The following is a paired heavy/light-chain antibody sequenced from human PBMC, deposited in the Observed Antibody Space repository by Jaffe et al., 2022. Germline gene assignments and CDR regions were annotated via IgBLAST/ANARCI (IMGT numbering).Light chain of an antibody. CDR3: ETWDSSLSAVV. Sequence: QSVLTQPPSVSAAPGQKVTISCSGSSSNIGHNYLSWYQLLPGTAPKLLIFENNKRPSGIPDRFSGSKSGTSATLGITGLQTGDEADYYCETWDSSLSAVVFGGGTKLTVL. V-gene: IGLV1-51*02. CDR1: SSNIGHNY. J-gene: IGLJ3*02. CDR2: ENN.
Heavy chain of an antibody. CDR3: AKGTRQRPNPTFYYYYMDV. V-gene: IGHV3-43D*04. CDR2: ISWDGGST. Sequence: EVQLVESGGVVVQPGGSLRLSCAASGFSFDGFAMHWVRQAPGKGLEWVSLISWDGGSTYYADSVKGRFTISRDNNKNSLYLQMNSLRPDDTALYYCAKGTRQRPNPTFYYYYMDVWGKGTTVTVSS. CDR1: GFSFDGFA. J-gene: IGHJ6*03. D-gene: IGHD6-25*01.